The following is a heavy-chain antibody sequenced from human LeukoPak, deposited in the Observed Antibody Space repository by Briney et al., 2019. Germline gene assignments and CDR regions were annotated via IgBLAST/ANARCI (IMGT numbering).Heavy chain of an antibody. D-gene: IGHD2-21*01. CDR3: ARLALRAIEFSNPDFDP. V-gene: IGHV3-9*01. Sequence: GGSLRLSCAASGFTFDDYAMHWVRQAPGKGLEWVSGISWNSGSIGYADSVKGRFTISRDNAENSMYLQMNNLRAEDTAVYYCARLALRAIEFSNPDFDPWGQGTLVTVSS. J-gene: IGHJ5*02. CDR1: GFTFDDYA. CDR2: ISWNSGSI.